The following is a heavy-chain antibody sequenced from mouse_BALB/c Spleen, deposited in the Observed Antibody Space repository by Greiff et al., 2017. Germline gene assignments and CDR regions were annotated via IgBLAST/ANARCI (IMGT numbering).Heavy chain of an antibody. J-gene: IGHJ4*01. D-gene: IGHD1-1*01. V-gene: IGHV1-87*01. Sequence: QVQLKESGAELARPGASVKLSCKASGYTFTSYWMQWVKQRPGQGLEWIGAIYPGDGDTRYTQKFKGKATLTADKSSSTAYMQLSSLASEDSAVYYCARYYYGSSYRAMDYWGQGTSVTVSS. CDR1: GYTFTSYW. CDR3: ARYYYGSSYRAMDY. CDR2: IYPGDGDT.